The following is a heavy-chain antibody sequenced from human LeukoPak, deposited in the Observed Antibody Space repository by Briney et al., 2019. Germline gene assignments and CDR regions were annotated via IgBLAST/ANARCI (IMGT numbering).Heavy chain of an antibody. Sequence: GGSLRLSCAASGFTFSDYEMNWVRQVPGKGLEWVSDISSRDGTIYYAGSAKGRFTISRDNAKNSLYLQMNSLRAEDTAVYYCARAWNGYNPLDYWGQGTLVTVSS. J-gene: IGHJ4*02. CDR1: GFTFSDYE. CDR3: ARAWNGYNPLDY. D-gene: IGHD5-24*01. CDR2: ISSRDGTI. V-gene: IGHV3-48*03.